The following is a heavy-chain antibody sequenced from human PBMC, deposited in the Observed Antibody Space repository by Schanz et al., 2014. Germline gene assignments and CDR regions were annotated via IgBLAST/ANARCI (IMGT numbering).Heavy chain of an antibody. CDR3: AKAGSGWSTAGYYY. CDR2: IEFSGGTT. V-gene: IGHV3-23*01. D-gene: IGHD6-19*01. J-gene: IGHJ4*02. CDR1: GFTFSSYA. Sequence: EVQLLESGGGLVQPGGSLRLSCVASGFTFSSYAMSWVRQAPGKGLEWVSGIEFSGGTTYYADSVKGRFTISRDNSKNTVNLQMNSLRAEDTAVYYCAKAGSGWSTAGYYYWGQGTLVAVSP.